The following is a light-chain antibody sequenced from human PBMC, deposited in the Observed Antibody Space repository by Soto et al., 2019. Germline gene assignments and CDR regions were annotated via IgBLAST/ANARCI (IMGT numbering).Light chain of an antibody. CDR3: MQAVQSPTT. Sequence: EILMTQSPLSLAVTPGEPASISCRSSQSLLFSNGNTYLDWYLQKPGQAPQLLIYLASNRASGVXDXFSGIGSGTEFTLKISRVEAEDAGVYYCMQAVQSPTTFGQGTRLEIK. CDR1: QSLLFSNGNTY. J-gene: IGKJ5*01. V-gene: IGKV2-28*01. CDR2: LAS.